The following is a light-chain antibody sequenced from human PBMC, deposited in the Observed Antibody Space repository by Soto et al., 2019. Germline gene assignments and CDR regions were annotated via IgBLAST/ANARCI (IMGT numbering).Light chain of an antibody. CDR2: GAS. V-gene: IGKV3-15*01. CDR3: QQYNNWPPFT. CDR1: QSVSNN. J-gene: IGKJ5*01. Sequence: ELVMTQSPVTLSVSPGERATLSCRASQSVSNNLAWYQQKPGQAPSLLIYGASTRATGIPARFSGSGSGTEFTLTISSLQSEDFAVYYCQQYNNWPPFTFGQETRLEIK.